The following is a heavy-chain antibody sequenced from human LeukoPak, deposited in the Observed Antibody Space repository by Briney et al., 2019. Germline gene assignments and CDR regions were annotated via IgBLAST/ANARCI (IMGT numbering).Heavy chain of an antibody. CDR2: IYPGDSDT. CDR1: GYSFTSYW. D-gene: IGHD2-15*01. J-gene: IGHJ3*02. Sequence: GESLKISCKGSGYSFTSYWIGWVRQMPGKGLEWMGIIYPGDSDTRYSPSFQGQVTISADKSISTAYLQWSSLKASGTAMYYCARQAGYCSGGSCYLRRHAFDIWGQGTMVTVSS. CDR3: ARQAGYCSGGSCYLRRHAFDI. V-gene: IGHV5-51*01.